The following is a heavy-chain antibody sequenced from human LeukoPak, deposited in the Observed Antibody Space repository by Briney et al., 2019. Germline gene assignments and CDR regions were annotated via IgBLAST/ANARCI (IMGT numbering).Heavy chain of an antibody. Sequence: ASVNVSCKASAYTFTGYYIHWVRQAPGQGLEWMGWINPNSGGTNYAQKFQGRVTMTRDTSISTAYMELSRLRSDDTAVYYCLLYQLLSANPGWFDPWGQGTLVTVSS. D-gene: IGHD2-2*01. CDR3: LLYQLLSANPGWFDP. V-gene: IGHV1-2*02. CDR2: INPNSGGT. CDR1: AYTFTGYY. J-gene: IGHJ5*02.